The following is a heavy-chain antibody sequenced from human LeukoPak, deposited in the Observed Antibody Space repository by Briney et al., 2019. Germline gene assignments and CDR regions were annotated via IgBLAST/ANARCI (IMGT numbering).Heavy chain of an antibody. CDR3: ARDGYKGLGFDH. V-gene: IGHV1-46*01. D-gene: IGHD5-24*01. J-gene: IGHJ4*02. Sequence: ASVKVSCKASGYTFTNYYMHWVRQAPGQGREWIGVINSNGGSTRYAQKIQGRVSMNSDISTSTVYMELSSLRSEDTAVYYCARDGYKGLGFDHWGQGTLVPVSS. CDR2: INSNGGST. CDR1: GYTFTNYY.